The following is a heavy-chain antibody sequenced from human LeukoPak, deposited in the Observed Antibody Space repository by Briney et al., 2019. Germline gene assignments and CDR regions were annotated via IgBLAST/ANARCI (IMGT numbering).Heavy chain of an antibody. J-gene: IGHJ4*02. D-gene: IGHD6-19*01. CDR2: INHSGST. Sequence: SETLSLTCAVYGGSFSGYYWSWIRQPPGKGLEWIGEINHSGSTNYNPSLKSRVTMSVDTSKNQFSLKLSSVTAADTAVYYCAILMYSSGWYYFDYWGQGTLVTVSS. V-gene: IGHV4-34*01. CDR3: AILMYSSGWYYFDY. CDR1: GGSFSGYY.